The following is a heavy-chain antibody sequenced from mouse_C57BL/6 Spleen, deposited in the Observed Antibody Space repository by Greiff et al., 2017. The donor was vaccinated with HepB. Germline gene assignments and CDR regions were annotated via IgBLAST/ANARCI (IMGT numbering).Heavy chain of an antibody. CDR2: INPNNGGT. Sequence: EVQLQQSGPELVKPGASVKIPCKASGYTFTDYNMDWVKQSHGKSLEWIGDINPNNGGTIYNQKFKGKATLTVDKSSSTAYMELRSLTSEDTAVYYCARRFDYGYDGWFAYWGQGTLVTVSA. CDR1: GYTFTDYN. V-gene: IGHV1-18*01. D-gene: IGHD2-2*01. CDR3: ARRFDYGYDGWFAY. J-gene: IGHJ3*01.